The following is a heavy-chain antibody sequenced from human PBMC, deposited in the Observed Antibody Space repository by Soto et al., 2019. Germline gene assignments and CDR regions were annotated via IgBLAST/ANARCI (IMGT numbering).Heavy chain of an antibody. CDR3: ARVLHYDILTGYEAFDI. CDR1: GYTFNSYD. Sequence: ASVKVSCKASGYTFNSYDINWVRQATGQGLEWMGWMNPNSGNTGYAQKFQGRVTMTRNTSISTAYMELSSLRSEDTAVYYCARVLHYDILTGYEAFDIWGQGTMVTVS. J-gene: IGHJ3*02. CDR2: MNPNSGNT. V-gene: IGHV1-8*01. D-gene: IGHD3-9*01.